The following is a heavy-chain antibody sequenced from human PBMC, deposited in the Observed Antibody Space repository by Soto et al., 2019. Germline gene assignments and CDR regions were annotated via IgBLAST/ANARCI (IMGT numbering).Heavy chain of an antibody. D-gene: IGHD2-2*01. J-gene: IGHJ4*02. CDR3: ARSHIVLVPAATFFDY. CDR2: ISSSGTTI. V-gene: IGHV3-48*02. Sequence: GGSLRLSCAASGFTFSTYSMNWVRQAPGKGLEWISYISSSGTTIYYADSVKGRFTISRDNAQNSLYLQMNSLRDEDTAMYYCARSHIVLVPAATFFDYWGQGSLVTVSS. CDR1: GFTFSTYS.